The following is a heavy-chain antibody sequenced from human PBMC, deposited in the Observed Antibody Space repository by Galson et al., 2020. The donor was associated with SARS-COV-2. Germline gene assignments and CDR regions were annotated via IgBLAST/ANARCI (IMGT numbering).Heavy chain of an antibody. D-gene: IGHD1-1*01. J-gene: IGHJ2*01. CDR1: GFDFRSYG. Sequence: GGSLRLSCAASGFDFRSYGMHWVRQAPGKGLEWVALITYDGNNQKYADSVKGRFTISRDDSKNTLSLQMNSLRAEDTAVYYCTKGPTGLDWYFDIWGRGTLVTVSS. CDR3: TKGPTGLDWYFDI. CDR2: ITYDGNNQ. V-gene: IGHV3-30*18.